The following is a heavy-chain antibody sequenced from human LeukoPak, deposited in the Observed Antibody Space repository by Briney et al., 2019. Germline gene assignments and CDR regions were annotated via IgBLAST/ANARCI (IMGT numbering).Heavy chain of an antibody. J-gene: IGHJ6*02. Sequence: GGSLRLSCAPPGFTFTSSGTPWGRQGPGKGLEWVAVILYDGINEYNADSVKGRFSISRDNSKNTQYLQTNSLRAEDTAEYYCARDFLRYFDWLPRAAGGMDVWGQGTTVTVSS. V-gene: IGHV3-33*01. CDR1: GFTFTSSG. CDR2: ILYDGINE. D-gene: IGHD3-9*01. CDR3: ARDFLRYFDWLPRAAGGMDV.